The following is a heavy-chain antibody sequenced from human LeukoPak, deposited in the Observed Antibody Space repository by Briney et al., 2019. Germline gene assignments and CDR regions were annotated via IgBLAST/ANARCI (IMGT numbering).Heavy chain of an antibody. CDR1: GGSITSSNYY. D-gene: IGHD2-15*01. CDR3: ASLGSGRTFDS. CDR2: IYYSGAT. Sequence: SETLSLTCTVSGGSITSSNYYWGWIRQPPGKGLEWIGSIYYSGATFYNPSLKSRVTISVDTSKNQFSLKLSSVTAADTAVYYCASLGSGRTFDSWGQGTLVTVSS. J-gene: IGHJ4*02. V-gene: IGHV4-39*07.